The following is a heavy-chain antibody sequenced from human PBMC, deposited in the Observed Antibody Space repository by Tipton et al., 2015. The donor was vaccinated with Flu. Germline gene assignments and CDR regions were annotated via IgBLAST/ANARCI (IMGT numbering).Heavy chain of an antibody. CDR1: GFTFYTYW. Sequence: SLRLSCAASGFTFYTYWMNWVRQAPGKVLEWVANIKKDGSEKYYVDSVKGRFSISRDNAKNSLYLQMNSLRAEDTAVYFCAGGTGWLIDYWGQGTLLTVSS. CDR3: AGGTGWLIDY. V-gene: IGHV3-7*01. J-gene: IGHJ4*02. CDR2: IKKDGSEK. D-gene: IGHD6-19*01.